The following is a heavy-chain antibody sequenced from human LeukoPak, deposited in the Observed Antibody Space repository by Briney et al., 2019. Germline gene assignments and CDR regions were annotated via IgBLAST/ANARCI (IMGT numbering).Heavy chain of an antibody. D-gene: IGHD3-22*01. Sequence: PSETLSLNCTVSGGSISSYYWSWIRQPPGKGREWIGYIYYSGSTNYNPSLKSRVTISVDTSKNQFSLKLSSVTAADTAVYYCARWGTSSGYYTFDYWGQGTLVTVSS. V-gene: IGHV4-59*01. CDR2: IYYSGST. J-gene: IGHJ4*02. CDR1: GGSISSYY. CDR3: ARWGTSSGYYTFDY.